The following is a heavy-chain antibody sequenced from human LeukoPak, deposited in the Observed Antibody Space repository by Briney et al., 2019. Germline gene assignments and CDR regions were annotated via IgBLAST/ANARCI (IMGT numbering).Heavy chain of an antibody. V-gene: IGHV3-7*01. J-gene: IGHJ4*02. CDR1: GFTFRRYW. D-gene: IGHD3-10*01. CDR3: ARVGSGSSSFDY. CDR2: INEDGNKK. Sequence: GGSLRLSCTASGFTFRRYWMSWVRQAPGKGLEWVANINEDGNKKYYVDSVKGRFTISRDNAKNSLYLQMNSLRAEDTAVYYCARVGSGSSSFDYWGQGTLVTVSS.